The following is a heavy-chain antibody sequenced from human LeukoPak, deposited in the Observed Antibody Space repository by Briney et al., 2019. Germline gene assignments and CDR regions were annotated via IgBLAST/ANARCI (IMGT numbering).Heavy chain of an antibody. D-gene: IGHD6-6*01. V-gene: IGHV4-34*01. Sequence: SETLSLTCAVYGGSFSGYYWSWLRQPPGKGLEWIGEINHSGSTNYNPSLKSRVTISVDTSKNQFSLKLSSVTAADTAVYYCARAPSIAARGEPFDYWGQGTLVTVSS. J-gene: IGHJ4*02. CDR3: ARAPSIAARGEPFDY. CDR1: GGSFSGYY. CDR2: INHSGST.